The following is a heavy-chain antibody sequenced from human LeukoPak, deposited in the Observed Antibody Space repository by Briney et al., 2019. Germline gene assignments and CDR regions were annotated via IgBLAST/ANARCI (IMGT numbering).Heavy chain of an antibody. D-gene: IGHD6-19*01. V-gene: IGHV1-8*02. CDR1: GYTFTSCD. CDR2: MNPNSGNT. J-gene: IGHJ4*02. Sequence: ASVKVSCKASGYTFTSCDINWVRQATGQGLEWMGWMNPNSGNTGYAQKFQGRVTMARNTSISTAYMELSSLRSEDTAVYYCARQIAVAGSDYWGQGTLVTVSS. CDR3: ARQIAVAGSDY.